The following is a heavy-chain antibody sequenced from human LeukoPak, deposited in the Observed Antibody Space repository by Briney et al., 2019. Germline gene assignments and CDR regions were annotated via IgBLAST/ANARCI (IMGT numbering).Heavy chain of an antibody. V-gene: IGHV4-34*01. D-gene: IGHD4-23*01. CDR3: ARTRGLRWSYFDY. CDR2: INHSGST. CDR1: GGSFSGYY. J-gene: IGHJ4*02. Sequence: SEALSLTCAVYGGSFSGYYWSWIRQSPGKGLEWIGEINHSGSTNYNPSLKSRVTISVDTSKNQFSLKLSSVTAADTAVYYCARTRGLRWSYFDYWGQGTLVTVSS.